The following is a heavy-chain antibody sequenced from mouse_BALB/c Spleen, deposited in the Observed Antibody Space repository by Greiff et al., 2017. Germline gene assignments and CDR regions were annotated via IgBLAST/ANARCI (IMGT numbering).Heavy chain of an antibody. CDR3: ARLEGRRAY. D-gene: IGHD3-3*01. J-gene: IGHJ3*01. CDR2: ISYSGST. CDR1: GYSITSDYA. Sequence: EVQLQQSGPGLVKPSQSLSLTCTVTGYSITSDYAWNWIRQFPGNKLEWMGYISYSGSTSYNPSLKSRISITRDTSKNQFFLQLNSVTTEDTATYYCARLEGRRAYWGQGTLVTVSA. V-gene: IGHV3-2*02.